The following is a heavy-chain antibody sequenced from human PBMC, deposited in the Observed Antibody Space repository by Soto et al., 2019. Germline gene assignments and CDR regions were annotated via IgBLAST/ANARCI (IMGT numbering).Heavy chain of an antibody. CDR1: GFTFSSYA. Sequence: PGGSLRLSCAASGFTFSSYAMSWVRQAQGKGLEWVSAISGSGGSTYYADSLKGRFTISRDNSKNTLYLQMNSLRAEDTAVYYCAKGNYDFWSGYLNWFDPWGQGTLVTVSS. J-gene: IGHJ5*02. V-gene: IGHV3-23*01. CDR3: AKGNYDFWSGYLNWFDP. D-gene: IGHD3-3*01. CDR2: ISGSGGST.